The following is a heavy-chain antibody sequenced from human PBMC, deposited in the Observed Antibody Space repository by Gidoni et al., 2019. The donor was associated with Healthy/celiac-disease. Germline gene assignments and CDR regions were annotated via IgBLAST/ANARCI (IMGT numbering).Heavy chain of an antibody. D-gene: IGHD5-12*01. CDR1: GRTFTSYA. CDR2: IIPSLGRA. V-gene: IGHV1-69*04. CDR3: AGDTPNSGYDLYYLDY. Sequence: VPLVQSWAEVKKPGSSVKVSCKASGRTFTSYAISWVRQAPGQGLEWMGRIIPSLGRANYAQKFQGRGTITADKATSTAYMELSSLRSEDTAVYYCAGDTPNSGYDLYYLDYWGQGTLVTVSS. J-gene: IGHJ4*02.